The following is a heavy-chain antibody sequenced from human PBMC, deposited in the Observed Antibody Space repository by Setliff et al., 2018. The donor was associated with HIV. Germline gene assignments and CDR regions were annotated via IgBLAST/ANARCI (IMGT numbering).Heavy chain of an antibody. Sequence: SETLSLTCAVYGGSFSGYYWSWIRQPPGKGLEWIGEINHSGSTNYNPSLKSRVTISVDTSKNQFSLKLSSVNAADTAVFYCARLTTTYYYDSSAYYHPFWGQGTLVTVSS. V-gene: IGHV4-34*01. CDR3: ARLTTTYYYDSSAYYHPF. CDR2: INHSGST. J-gene: IGHJ4*02. D-gene: IGHD3-22*01. CDR1: GGSFSGYY.